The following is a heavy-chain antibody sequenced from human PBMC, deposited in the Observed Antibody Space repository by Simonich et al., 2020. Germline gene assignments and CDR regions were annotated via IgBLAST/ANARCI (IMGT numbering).Heavy chain of an antibody. CDR1: GFTFSSYW. CDR3: ARDGLGTAYYYYMDV. D-gene: IGHD7-27*01. J-gene: IGHJ6*03. Sequence: EVQLVESGGGLVQPGGSLRLSCAASGFTFSSYWMSWVRQAPGKGLEWVANIKKDGSGKYYVDSVKGRFTISRDNAKNSLYLQMNSLRAEDTAVYYCARDGLGTAYYYYMDVWGKGTTVTVSS. V-gene: IGHV3-7*01. CDR2: IKKDGSGK.